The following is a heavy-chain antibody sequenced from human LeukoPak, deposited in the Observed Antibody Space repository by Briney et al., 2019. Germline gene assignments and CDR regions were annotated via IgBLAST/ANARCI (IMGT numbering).Heavy chain of an antibody. CDR2: IKQDGSEK. CDR3: AREGYYDSSGYYR. J-gene: IGHJ4*02. Sequence: GGSLRLSCAASGFTFSSYWMSWVRQAPGKGLEWVANIKQDGSEKYYVDSVKGRFTISRDNAKNSLYLQMNCLRAEDTAVYYCAREGYYDSSGYYRWGQGTLVTVSS. CDR1: GFTFSSYW. V-gene: IGHV3-7*01. D-gene: IGHD3-22*01.